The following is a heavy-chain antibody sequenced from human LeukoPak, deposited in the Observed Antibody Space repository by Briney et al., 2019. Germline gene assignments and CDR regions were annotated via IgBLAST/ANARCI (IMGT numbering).Heavy chain of an antibody. D-gene: IGHD6-19*01. Sequence: GGSLRLSCAASGFTFDDYAMHWVRQAPGKGLEWVSLIIGDGGSTYYADSVKGRFTISRDNSKNSLYLQMNSLRTEDTALYYCAKAPEGGWYRYYYMDVWGKGTTVTVSS. CDR3: AKAPEGGWYRYYYMDV. CDR2: IIGDGGST. J-gene: IGHJ6*03. V-gene: IGHV3-43*02. CDR1: GFTFDDYA.